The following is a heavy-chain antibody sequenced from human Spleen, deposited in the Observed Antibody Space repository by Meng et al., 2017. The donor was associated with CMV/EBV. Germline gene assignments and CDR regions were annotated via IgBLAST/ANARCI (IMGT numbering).Heavy chain of an antibody. CDR1: GFSLSTSGVG. Sequence: QITLKESGPALVKPTQTLTLTCTFSGFSLSTSGVGVGWICQPPGKALEWLALIYRDDDKRYIPSLKSRLTITKDTPKNQVVLTMTNMDPVDTATYYCAHRRETRSWHLYWGQGTLVTVSS. J-gene: IGHJ4*02. D-gene: IGHD6-13*01. CDR2: IYRDDDK. CDR3: AHRRETRSWHLY. V-gene: IGHV2-5*02.